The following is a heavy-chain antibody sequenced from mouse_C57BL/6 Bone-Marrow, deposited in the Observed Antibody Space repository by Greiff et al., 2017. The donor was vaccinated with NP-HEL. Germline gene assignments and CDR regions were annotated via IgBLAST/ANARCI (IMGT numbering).Heavy chain of an antibody. D-gene: IGHD1-1*01. V-gene: IGHV3-6*01. CDR1: GYSITSGYY. Sequence: EESGPGLVKPSQSLSLTCSVTGYSITSGYYWNWIRQFPGNQLEWMGYISYDGSNNYNPSLKNRISITRDTSKNQFFLKLNSVTTEDTATYYCASVITTVVARAMDYWGQGTSVTVSS. J-gene: IGHJ4*01. CDR3: ASVITTVVARAMDY. CDR2: ISYDGSN.